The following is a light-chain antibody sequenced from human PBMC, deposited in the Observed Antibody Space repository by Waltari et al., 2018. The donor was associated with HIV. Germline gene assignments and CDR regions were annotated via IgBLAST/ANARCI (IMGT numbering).Light chain of an antibody. CDR1: SSDVGGYNY. V-gene: IGLV2-8*01. CDR2: EVS. CDR3: SSYAGSNNWV. J-gene: IGLJ3*02. Sequence: QSALTQPPSASGSPGQSVTISCTGTSSDVGGYNYVSWYQQHPGKAPKLMIYEVSKRPSGVPDRFSGSEAGNTASLTVSGLQAEDEADYYCSSYAGSNNWVFGGGTKLIVL.